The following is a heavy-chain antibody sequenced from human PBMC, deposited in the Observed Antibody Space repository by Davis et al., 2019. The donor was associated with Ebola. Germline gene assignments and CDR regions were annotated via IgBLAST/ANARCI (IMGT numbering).Heavy chain of an antibody. CDR2: INYSGST. D-gene: IGHD3-16*01. J-gene: IGHJ3*02. CDR3: ARSLMITFGGAKGAFDI. Sequence: GSLRLSCTVSGYSISSGYYWGWIRQPPGKGLEWIGGINYSGSTNYNPSLKSRVTISVDTSKNQFSLKLSSVTAADTAVYYCARSLMITFGGAKGAFDIWGQGTMVTVSS. CDR1: GYSISSGYY. V-gene: IGHV4-38-2*02.